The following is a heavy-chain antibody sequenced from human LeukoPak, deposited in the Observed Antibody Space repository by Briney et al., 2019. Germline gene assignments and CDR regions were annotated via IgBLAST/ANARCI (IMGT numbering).Heavy chain of an antibody. Sequence: GGSLRLSCAASGFTFSSYGMHWVRQAPGKGLEWVGRIKSKADGGTTDYAAPVKGRFTISRDDSKNTLYLQMNSLKTEDTAVYYCTTRGGYSYGYVDYWGQGTLATVSS. CDR1: GFTFSSYG. CDR3: TTRGGYSYGYVDY. CDR2: IKSKADGGTT. V-gene: IGHV3-15*01. J-gene: IGHJ4*02. D-gene: IGHD5-18*01.